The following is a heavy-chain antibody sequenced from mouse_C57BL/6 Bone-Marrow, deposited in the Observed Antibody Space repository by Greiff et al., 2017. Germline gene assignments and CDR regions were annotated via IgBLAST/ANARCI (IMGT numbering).Heavy chain of an antibody. Sequence: VQLQQSGPGLVQPSQSLSITCTVSGFSLTSYGVHWVRQSPGKGLEWLGVIWSGGSTDYNAAFISRLSISKDNSKSQVFFKMNSLQADDTAIDYCARKGGDYVSPYAMDYWGQGTSVTVSS. CDR1: GFSLTSYG. J-gene: IGHJ4*01. CDR2: IWSGGST. V-gene: IGHV2-2*01. D-gene: IGHD1-1*01. CDR3: ARKGGDYVSPYAMDY.